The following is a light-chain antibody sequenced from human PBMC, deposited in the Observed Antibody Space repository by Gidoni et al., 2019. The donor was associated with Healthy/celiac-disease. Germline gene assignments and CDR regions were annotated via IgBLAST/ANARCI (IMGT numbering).Light chain of an antibody. CDR3: QHYNRYLT. CDR1: QSISSW. V-gene: IGKV1-5*03. Sequence: DIQMTQSPSTLSASVGDRVTITCRASQSISSWLAWYQQKPGKAPKLLIYKASSLESGVPSRFSGSGSGTEFTLTISSLQPDDFSTYYCQHYNRYLTFGPGTKVEIK. CDR2: KAS. J-gene: IGKJ1*01.